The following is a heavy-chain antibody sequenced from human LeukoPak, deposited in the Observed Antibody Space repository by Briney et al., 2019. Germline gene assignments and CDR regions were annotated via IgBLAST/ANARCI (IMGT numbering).Heavy chain of an antibody. V-gene: IGHV4-38-2*01. D-gene: IGHD2-2*01. CDR1: GGSLSGYY. CDR3: ARSSRSWSTFDN. J-gene: IGHJ4*02. CDR2: IYHSGST. Sequence: PSETLSLTCAVFGGSLSGYYWGWIRQPPGKGLECIGTIYHSGSTYYNPSLKSRVTISVDTSKNQFSLRLSSVTAADTAVYYCARSSRSWSTFDNWGQGTLVTVSS.